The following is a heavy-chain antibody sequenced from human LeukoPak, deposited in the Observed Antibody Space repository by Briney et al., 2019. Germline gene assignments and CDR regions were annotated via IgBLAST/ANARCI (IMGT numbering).Heavy chain of an antibody. CDR1: GFTFSSYA. D-gene: IGHD6-19*01. CDR2: ISYDGSNK. Sequence: GGSLRLSCAASGFTFSSYAMHWVRQAPGKGLEWVAVISYDGSNKYYADSVKGRFTISRDNSKNTLYLQMNSLRAEDTAVYYCARGIAVAQFDPWGQGTLATVSS. J-gene: IGHJ5*02. CDR3: ARGIAVAQFDP. V-gene: IGHV3-30-3*01.